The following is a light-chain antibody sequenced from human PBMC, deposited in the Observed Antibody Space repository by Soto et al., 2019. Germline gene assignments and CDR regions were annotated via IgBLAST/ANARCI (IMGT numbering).Light chain of an antibody. J-gene: IGKJ1*01. V-gene: IGKV1-5*01. CDR3: QQYNPYTWT. Sequence: DIQMAQSTSTLSASLGDRVTITWRASQSIGGWLAWYQQKPGKAPRLLIYDASSLESGVPSRFSGSGYGTEFNLTISSLQPDDFATYYCQQYNPYTWTFGHGTKVDIK. CDR2: DAS. CDR1: QSIGGW.